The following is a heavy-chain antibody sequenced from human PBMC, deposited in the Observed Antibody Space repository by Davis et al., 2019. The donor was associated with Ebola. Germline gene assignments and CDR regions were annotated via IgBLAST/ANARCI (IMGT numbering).Heavy chain of an antibody. CDR3: ARCRSLGSYYYMDV. CDR1: GYRFTSYW. J-gene: IGHJ6*03. D-gene: IGHD3-10*01. V-gene: IGHV5-51*06. Sequence: GESLKISCKASGYRFTSYWIGWVRQMPGKGLEWMGIIYAGDSDTRYSPSFQGQVTIAADKSINTAYLQWSSLKASDTAVYYCARCRSLGSYYYMDVWGNGTSVTVSS. CDR2: IYAGDSDT.